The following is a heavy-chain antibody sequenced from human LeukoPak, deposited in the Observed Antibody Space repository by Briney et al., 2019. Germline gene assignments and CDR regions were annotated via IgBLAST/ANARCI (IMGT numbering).Heavy chain of an antibody. CDR1: GFTVSSNY. D-gene: IGHD4-17*01. J-gene: IGHJ3*02. CDR2: IYSGGST. Sequence: GGSLRLSCAASGFTVSSNYMSWVRQAPGKGLEWVSVIYSGGSTYYADSVKGRFTISRDNSKNTLYLQMNSLRAEDTAVYYCARVSHDYGADDAFDIWGQGTMVTVSS. V-gene: IGHV3-53*01. CDR3: ARVSHDYGADDAFDI.